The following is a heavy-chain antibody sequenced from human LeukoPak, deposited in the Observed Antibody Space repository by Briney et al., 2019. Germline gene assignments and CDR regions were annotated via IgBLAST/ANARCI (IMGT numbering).Heavy chain of an antibody. CDR2: ISWNSGSI. J-gene: IGHJ3*02. CDR3: AKDISARSSIVAFDI. V-gene: IGHV3-9*03. Sequence: GGSLSLSCAASGFTFDDYAMHWVRQAPGKGPEWVSGISWNSGSIGYADSVKGRFTISRDNAKNSLYLQMNSLRAEDMALYYCAKDISARSSIVAFDISGQGTMVTVSS. CDR1: GFTFDDYA. D-gene: IGHD6-6*01.